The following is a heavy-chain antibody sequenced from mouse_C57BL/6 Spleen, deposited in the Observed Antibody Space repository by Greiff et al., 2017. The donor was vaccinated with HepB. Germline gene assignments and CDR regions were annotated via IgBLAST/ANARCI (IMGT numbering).Heavy chain of an antibody. D-gene: IGHD1-1*01. CDR2: IYPGDGDT. Sequence: VQLQQSGAELVKPGASVKISCKASGYAFSSYWMNWVKQRPGKGLEWIGQIYPGDGDTNYNGKFKGKATLTADKSSSTAYMQLSSLTSEDSAVYFCARSSFITTVEGWYFDVWGTGTTVTVSS. CDR1: GYAFSSYW. J-gene: IGHJ1*03. CDR3: ARSSFITTVEGWYFDV. V-gene: IGHV1-80*01.